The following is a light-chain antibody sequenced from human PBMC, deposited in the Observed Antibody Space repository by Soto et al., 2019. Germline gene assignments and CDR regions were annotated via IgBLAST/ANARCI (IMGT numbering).Light chain of an antibody. CDR3: QQYGGSPQT. CDR2: GVY. Sequence: EIVLTHSPDTLSLSPGERATLSCRASQSVASNQLAWYQHKSGQAPRLLIHGVYTRANGIPDRFSGSGSGTDFTLTIRRLEPVDFALYYCQQYGGSPQTFGKGTKVEIK. J-gene: IGKJ1*01. CDR1: QSVASNQ. V-gene: IGKV3-20*01.